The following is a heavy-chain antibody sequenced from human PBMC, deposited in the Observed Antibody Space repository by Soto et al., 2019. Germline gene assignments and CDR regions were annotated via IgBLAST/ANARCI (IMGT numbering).Heavy chain of an antibody. V-gene: IGHV3-11*01. J-gene: IGHJ5*02. CDR1: GFTFSDYY. CDR3: ARDRTPIRDDYGDYGGWFDP. CDR2: ISSSGSTI. Sequence: GGSLRLSCAASGFTFSDYYMSWIRQAPGKGLEWVSYISSSGSTIYYADSVKGRFTISRDNAKNSLYLQMNSLRAEDTAVYYCARDRTPIRDDYGDYGGWFDPWGQGTLVPSPQ. D-gene: IGHD4-17*01.